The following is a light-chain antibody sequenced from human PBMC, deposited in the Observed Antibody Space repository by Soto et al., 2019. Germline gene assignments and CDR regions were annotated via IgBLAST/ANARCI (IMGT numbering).Light chain of an antibody. CDR2: YDS. J-gene: IGLJ1*01. Sequence: SYELTQPSSMSVAPGKTARITCGGNNIGSKSVHWYQQKPGQAPVLVIYYDSDRPSGIPERFSGSNSGNTATLTISRVEAGDEADYYCQVWDSSSDHYVFGTGTKVTVL. V-gene: IGLV3-21*04. CDR1: NIGSKS. CDR3: QVWDSSSDHYV.